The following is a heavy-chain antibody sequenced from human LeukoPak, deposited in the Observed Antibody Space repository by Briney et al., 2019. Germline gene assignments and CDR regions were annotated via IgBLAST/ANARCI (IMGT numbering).Heavy chain of an antibody. J-gene: IGHJ5*02. V-gene: IGHV4-59*12. CDR2: IYHSGST. Sequence: SETLSLTRTVSGGSISSYYWSWIRQPPGKGLEWIGYIYHSGSTYYNPSLKSRVTISVDRSKNQFSLKLSSVTAADTAVYYCARARRERDYYDSSGPFDPWGQGTLVTVSS. CDR1: GGSISSYY. CDR3: ARARRERDYYDSSGPFDP. D-gene: IGHD3-22*01.